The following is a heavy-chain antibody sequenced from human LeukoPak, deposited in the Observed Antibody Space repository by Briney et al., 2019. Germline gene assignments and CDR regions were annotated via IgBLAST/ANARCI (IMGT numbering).Heavy chain of an antibody. V-gene: IGHV3-23*01. CDR1: GFTFSSYA. D-gene: IGHD2-15*01. J-gene: IGHJ4*02. CDR2: ISGSGGST. CDR3: AKHKGYCSGGSCYLDY. Sequence: GGSLRLSCAASGFTFSSYAMSWVRQAPGKGLEWVSAISGSGGSTYYADSVKGRFTTSRDNSKNTLYLQMNSLRAEDTAVYYCAKHKGYCSGGSCYLDYWGQGTLVTVSS.